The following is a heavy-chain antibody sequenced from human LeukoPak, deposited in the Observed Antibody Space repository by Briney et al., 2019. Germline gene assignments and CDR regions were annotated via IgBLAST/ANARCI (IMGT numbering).Heavy chain of an antibody. D-gene: IGHD4-11*01. Sequence: SETLSLTCTVSGGSISSYYWGWIRQPPGKGLEWIGYIYYSGSTNYNPSLKSRVTISVDTSKNQFSLKLSSVTAADTAVYYCARGTYSNPGKYFDLWGRGTLVTVSS. CDR2: IYYSGST. CDR1: GGSISSYY. V-gene: IGHV4-59*01. CDR3: ARGTYSNPGKYFDL. J-gene: IGHJ2*01.